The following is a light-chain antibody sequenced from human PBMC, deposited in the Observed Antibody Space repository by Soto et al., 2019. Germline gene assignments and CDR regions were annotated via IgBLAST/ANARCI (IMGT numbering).Light chain of an antibody. CDR3: QQYGRSPWT. CDR2: DTS. V-gene: IGKV3-20*01. J-gene: IGKJ1*01. CDR1: QSVDSTS. Sequence: EIVLTQSPGTLSLSPGERATLSCRISQSVDSTSLPWYLQTPGQAPRLLIYDTSSRATGIPDRFSGSGSGTDFTLTISRLEPEDFAVYFCQQYGRSPWTFGQGTKVDIK.